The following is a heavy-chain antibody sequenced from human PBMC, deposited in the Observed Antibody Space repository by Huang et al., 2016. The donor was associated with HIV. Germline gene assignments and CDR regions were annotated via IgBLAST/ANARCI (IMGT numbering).Heavy chain of an antibody. Sequence: QLQLQESGPGLVKPSETLSLTCTVSGGSISSSSYYWGWIRQPPGKGLEWIGTSYESGSTYYNPSLKGRVTISVDTSKNQFSLKLSSVTAADTAVYYCARHERWAMVRGVPQWGFDYWGQGTLVTVSS. CDR1: GGSISSSSYY. J-gene: IGHJ4*02. D-gene: IGHD3-10*01. V-gene: IGHV4-39*01. CDR2: SYESGST. CDR3: ARHERWAMVRGVPQWGFDY.